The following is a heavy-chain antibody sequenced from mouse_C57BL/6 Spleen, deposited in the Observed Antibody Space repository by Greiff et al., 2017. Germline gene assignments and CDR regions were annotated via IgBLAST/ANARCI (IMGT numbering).Heavy chain of an antibody. CDR2: INPGSGGT. V-gene: IGHV1-54*01. Sequence: VKLQESGAELVRPGTSVKVSCKASGYAFTNYLIEWVKQRPGQGLEWIGVINPGSGGTNYNEKFKGKATLTADKSSSTAYMQLSSLTSEDSAVYFCAREKNWFDYWGQGTTLTVSS. CDR1: GYAFTNYL. D-gene: IGHD4-1*01. CDR3: AREKNWFDY. J-gene: IGHJ2*01.